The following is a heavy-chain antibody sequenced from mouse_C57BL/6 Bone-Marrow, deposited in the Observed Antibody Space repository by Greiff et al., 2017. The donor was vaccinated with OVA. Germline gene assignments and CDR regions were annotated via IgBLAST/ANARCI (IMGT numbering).Heavy chain of an antibody. CDR2: ISSGGSYT. CDR3: ARRWTGRAY. D-gene: IGHD1-1*02. Sequence: EVQRVESGGDLVKPGGSLKLSCAASGFTFSRYGMSWVRQTPAKRLAWVATISSGGSYTYYPASVKGRFTISIDNAKNTLYLQMSSLKSEDTAIDDCARRWTGRAYWGQGTLVTVSA. J-gene: IGHJ3*01. V-gene: IGHV5-6*01. CDR1: GFTFSRYG.